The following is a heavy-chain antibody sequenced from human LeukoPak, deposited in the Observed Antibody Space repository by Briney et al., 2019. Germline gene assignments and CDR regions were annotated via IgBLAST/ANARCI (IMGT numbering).Heavy chain of an antibody. D-gene: IGHD3-22*01. V-gene: IGHV3-30*04. CDR2: ISYDGSNK. Sequence: GGSLRLSCAASGFTFSSYAMHWVRQAPGKGLEWVAVISYDGSNKYYADSVKGRFTISRDNSKNTLYLQMNSLRAEDTAVYYCASKYYYDSSGYLIWDNWFDPWGQGTLVTVSS. J-gene: IGHJ5*02. CDR1: GFTFSSYA. CDR3: ASKYYYDSSGYLIWDNWFDP.